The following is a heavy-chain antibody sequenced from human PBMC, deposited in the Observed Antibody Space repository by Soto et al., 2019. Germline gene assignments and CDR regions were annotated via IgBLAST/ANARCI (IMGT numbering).Heavy chain of an antibody. Sequence: QVQLVESGGGVVQPGRSLRLSCAASGFTFSSYGMHWVRQAPGKGLEWVAVISYDGSNKYYADSVKGRFTISRDNSKHTLYLQMNSVRAEDTAVYYCAKDLSLWRRYAGDDAFDIWGQGTMVTVSS. CDR3: AKDLSLWRRYAGDDAFDI. CDR1: GFTFSSYG. V-gene: IGHV3-30*18. J-gene: IGHJ3*02. D-gene: IGHD5-12*01. CDR2: ISYDGSNK.